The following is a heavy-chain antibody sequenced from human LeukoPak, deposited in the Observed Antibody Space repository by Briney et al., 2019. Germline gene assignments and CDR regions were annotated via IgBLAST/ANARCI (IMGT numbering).Heavy chain of an antibody. Sequence: PGGSLRLSCAASGFTFSSYGMHGVRQAPGRGLEWGAVISYDVSNVYYIYSVRGRFTFSRDNSKTTLFLQLHSLRAEDTAVYYCAMLPITVAGAPFDYWGQGTMVTVSS. CDR1: GFTFSSYG. V-gene: IGHV3-30*03. CDR2: ISYDVSNV. D-gene: IGHD6-19*01. J-gene: IGHJ4*02. CDR3: AMLPITVAGAPFDY.